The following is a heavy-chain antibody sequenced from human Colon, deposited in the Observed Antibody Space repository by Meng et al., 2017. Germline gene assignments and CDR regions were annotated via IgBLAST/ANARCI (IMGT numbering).Heavy chain of an antibody. J-gene: IGHJ5*02. D-gene: IGHD6-19*01. CDR2: IGHSGFT. Sequence: QVQLQESGPGLVKPSQTLSLTCTVSGGSISSSDHYWNWIRQPPGKGLEWIGSIGHSGFTYYTPSLKSRVTVSIDTSRNQFSLWLTSVTAADTAVYYCVRSSGWVKTGFDPWGQGTLVTVSS. CDR3: VRSSGWVKTGFDP. V-gene: IGHV4-39*01. CDR1: GGSISSSDHY.